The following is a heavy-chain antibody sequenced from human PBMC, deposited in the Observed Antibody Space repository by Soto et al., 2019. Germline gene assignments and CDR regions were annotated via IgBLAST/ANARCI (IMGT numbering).Heavy chain of an antibody. D-gene: IGHD5-18*01. CDR3: TTESDIALVDYYYYGMDV. Sequence: GGSLRLSCAASGFTFSNAWMSWVRQAPGKGLEWVGRIKSKIDGGTTDYAAPVKGRFTISRDDSKNTLFLQMNSLETEDTAVYYCTTESDIALVDYYYYGMDVWGQGTTVTVSS. CDR1: GFTFSNAW. V-gene: IGHV3-15*01. CDR2: IKSKIDGGTT. J-gene: IGHJ6*02.